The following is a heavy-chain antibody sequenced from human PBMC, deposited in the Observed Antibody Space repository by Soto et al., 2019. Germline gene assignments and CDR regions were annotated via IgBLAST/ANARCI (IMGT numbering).Heavy chain of an antibody. D-gene: IGHD3-3*01. J-gene: IGHJ4*02. V-gene: IGHV4-59*01. Sequence: QVQLQESGPGLVKPSETLSLTCSVSGASISSYYWSWIRRPPGKELEWIGYIYYSGRTKYNPSLESRVTISLDPSKNQFSLKLSSVTAADTAVYSWAGTPYYDFLSGYPPFDFWGQGTLVTVSS. CDR1: GASISSYY. CDR3: AGTPYYDFLSGYPPFDF. CDR2: IYYSGRT.